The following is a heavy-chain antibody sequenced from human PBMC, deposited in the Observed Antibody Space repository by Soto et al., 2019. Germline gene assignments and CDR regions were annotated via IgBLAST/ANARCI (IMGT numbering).Heavy chain of an antibody. CDR2: IYYSGST. J-gene: IGHJ4*02. CDR1: GGSISSYY. D-gene: IGHD3-10*01. Sequence: SETLSLTCTVSGGSISSYYWSWIRQPPGKGLEWIGYIYYSGSTNYNPSLKSRVTISVDTSKNQFSLKLSSVTAADTAVYYCARGRFGEFSPYYFDYWGQGTLVTVS. V-gene: IGHV4-59*01. CDR3: ARGRFGEFSPYYFDY.